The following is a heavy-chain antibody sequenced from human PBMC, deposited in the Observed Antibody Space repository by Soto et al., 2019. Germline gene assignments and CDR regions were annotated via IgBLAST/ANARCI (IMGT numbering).Heavy chain of an antibody. D-gene: IGHD3-10*01. V-gene: IGHV4-31*03. Sequence: QVQLQESGPGLVKPSQTLSLTCTVSGGSISSGGYYWSWIRQHPGKGLEWIGYIFYSGSTYYSPSLKSRVTISLDTSKNQFSLKLSSVTAADTAVYYCARGKTGSWIAFDYWCQGTLVTVSS. CDR1: GGSISSGGYY. J-gene: IGHJ4*02. CDR2: IFYSGST. CDR3: ARGKTGSWIAFDY.